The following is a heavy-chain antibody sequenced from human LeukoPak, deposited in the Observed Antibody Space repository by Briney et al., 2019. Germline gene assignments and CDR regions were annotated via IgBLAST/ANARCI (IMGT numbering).Heavy chain of an antibody. Sequence: ASVKVSCKASGYTFTSYGISWVRQATGQGLEWMGWMNPNSGNTGYAQKFQGRVTMTRNTSISTAYMELSSLRSEDTAVYYCARGAPRELLVPRVDYWGQGTLVTVSS. D-gene: IGHD1-26*01. CDR2: MNPNSGNT. J-gene: IGHJ4*02. V-gene: IGHV1-8*02. CDR3: ARGAPRELLVPRVDY. CDR1: GYTFTSYG.